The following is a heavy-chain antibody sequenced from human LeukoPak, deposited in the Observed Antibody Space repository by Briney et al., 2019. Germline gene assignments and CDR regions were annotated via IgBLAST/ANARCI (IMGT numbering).Heavy chain of an antibody. CDR3: ARHRTTSGSYTYYFDY. CDR2: INHSGST. CDR1: GGSFSVYY. Sequence: SETLSLTCAVYGGSFSVYYWSWVRQPPGKGREWSGEINHSGSTNYNTSLKSRVTISVDPSKNQFSLKLSSVTAADTAVYYCARHRTTSGSYTYYFDYWGQGTLVTVSS. J-gene: IGHJ4*02. D-gene: IGHD1-26*01. V-gene: IGHV4-34*01.